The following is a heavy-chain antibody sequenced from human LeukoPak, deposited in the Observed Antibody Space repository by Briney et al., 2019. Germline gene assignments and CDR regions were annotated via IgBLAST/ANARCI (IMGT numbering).Heavy chain of an antibody. Sequence: ASVKVSCKASGYTFTSYYLHWVRQAPGQGLEWMGIINPSGGSTSYAQKFQGRVTMTRDTSTSTVYMELSSLRSEDTAVYYCASDPSGSSPYYYYGMDVWGQGTTVTVSS. CDR1: GYTFTSYY. D-gene: IGHD1-26*01. V-gene: IGHV1-46*01. CDR3: ASDPSGSSPYYYYGMDV. J-gene: IGHJ6*02. CDR2: INPSGGST.